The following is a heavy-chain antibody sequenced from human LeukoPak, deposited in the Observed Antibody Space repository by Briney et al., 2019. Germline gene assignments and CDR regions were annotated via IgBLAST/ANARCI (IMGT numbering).Heavy chain of an antibody. CDR3: ARAGPYYYGSGSLGY. Sequence: ASVKASCKASGYTFTSYAMHWVRQAPGQRLEWMGWINAGNGNTKYSQKFQGRVTITRDTSASTAYMELSSLRSEDTAVYYCARAGPYYYGSGSLGYWGQGTLVTVSS. V-gene: IGHV1-3*01. CDR1: GYTFTSYA. D-gene: IGHD3-10*01. CDR2: INAGNGNT. J-gene: IGHJ4*02.